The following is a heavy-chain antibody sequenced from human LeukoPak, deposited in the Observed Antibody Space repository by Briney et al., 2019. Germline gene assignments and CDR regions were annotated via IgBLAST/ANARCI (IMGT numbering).Heavy chain of an antibody. J-gene: IGHJ4*02. V-gene: IGHV3-7*01. Sequence: GGSLRLSCAASGFTFSSYSMNWVRQAPGKGLEWVANIRDDGGEIYYVDSVKGRFTISRDNAKSSLFLQMNSLRAEDAAVYYCARDKPRGSYYGSIFDSWGQGTLVTVSP. CDR3: ARDKPRGSYYGSIFDS. D-gene: IGHD1-26*01. CDR1: GFTFSSYS. CDR2: IRDDGGEI.